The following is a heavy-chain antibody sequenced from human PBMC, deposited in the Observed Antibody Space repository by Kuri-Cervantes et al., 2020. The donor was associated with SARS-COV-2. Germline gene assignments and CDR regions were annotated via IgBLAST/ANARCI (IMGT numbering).Heavy chain of an antibody. CDR2: ISYHGHDT. D-gene: IGHD5-12*01. CDR3: AKAYDPYGMDV. V-gene: IGHV3-23*01. CDR1: GFTFSNYA. Sequence: GESLKISCAASGFTFSNYAMSWVRQAPGKGLEWVSVISYHGHDTYYADSVKGRFTISSDSSKDTLYLQMNSLRDEYTAVYYCAKAYDPYGMDVWGQGTTVTVSS. J-gene: IGHJ6*02.